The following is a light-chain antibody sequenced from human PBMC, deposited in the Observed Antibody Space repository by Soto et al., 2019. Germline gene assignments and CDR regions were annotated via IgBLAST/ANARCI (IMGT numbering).Light chain of an antibody. CDR3: CSYAGTYV. CDR2: EVS. CDR1: SSDVGSYNL. V-gene: IGLV2-23*02. Sequence: QSVLTQPASVSGSPGQSITISCTGTSSDVGSYNLVSWYQHHPGKAPKLMIFEVSKRPSGVSNRFSGSESGNTASLTISGLQAEDEAEYYCCSYAGTYVFGTGTKVTVL. J-gene: IGLJ1*01.